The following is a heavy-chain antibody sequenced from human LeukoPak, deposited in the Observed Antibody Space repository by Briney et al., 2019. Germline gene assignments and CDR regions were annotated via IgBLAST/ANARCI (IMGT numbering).Heavy chain of an antibody. CDR1: GFTFTSYS. Sequence: GGSLRLSCAASGFTFTSYSMNWVRQAPGKGLEWVSPISGGGGSTYHADSVKGRFTISRDNSKNTLYLQVNSLRAEDTAVYYCAKGGKWDVTPFDYWGQGTLVTVSS. D-gene: IGHD1-26*01. CDR2: ISGGGGST. V-gene: IGHV3-23*01. CDR3: AKGGKWDVTPFDY. J-gene: IGHJ4*02.